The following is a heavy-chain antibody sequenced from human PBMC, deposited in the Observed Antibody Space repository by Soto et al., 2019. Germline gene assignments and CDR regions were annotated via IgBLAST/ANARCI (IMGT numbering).Heavy chain of an antibody. D-gene: IGHD6-6*01. Sequence: SETLSLTCAVYGGSFIGYYWSWMRQPPGKGLEWIGEINHSGSTNYNPSLKSRVTISVDTSKNQFSLKLSSVTAADTAVYYCARAEQLVSYYYYGMDVWGQGTTVTVSS. CDR1: GGSFIGYY. CDR3: ARAEQLVSYYYYGMDV. J-gene: IGHJ6*02. V-gene: IGHV4-34*01. CDR2: INHSGST.